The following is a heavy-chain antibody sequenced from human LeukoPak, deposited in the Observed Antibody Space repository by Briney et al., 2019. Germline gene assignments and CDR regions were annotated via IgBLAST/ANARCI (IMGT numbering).Heavy chain of an antibody. V-gene: IGHV4-34*01. J-gene: IGHJ6*02. CDR2: INHSGST. CDR1: GGSFSGYY. CDR3: AKLMKEGYYYYYGMDV. Sequence: PSETLSLTCAVYGGSFSGYYWSWIRQPPGEGLEWIGEINHSGSTNYNPSLKSRVTISVDTSKNQFSLKLSSVTAADTAVYYCAKLMKEGYYYYYGMDVWGQGTTVTVSS.